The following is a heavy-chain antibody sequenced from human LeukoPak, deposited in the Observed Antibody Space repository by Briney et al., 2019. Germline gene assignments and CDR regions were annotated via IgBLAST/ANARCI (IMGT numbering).Heavy chain of an antibody. V-gene: IGHV3-7*01. CDR3: ARKPPDF. J-gene: IGHJ4*02. Sequence: GGSLRLSCAASGFRFSSYWMSWVRQAPGKGLEWVANIKEDGSEKYYVASVRGRFTISRDNAKNSLYLQMNSLRAEDTAVYYCARKPPDFWGQGTLVTVSS. CDR1: GFRFSSYW. CDR2: IKEDGSEK.